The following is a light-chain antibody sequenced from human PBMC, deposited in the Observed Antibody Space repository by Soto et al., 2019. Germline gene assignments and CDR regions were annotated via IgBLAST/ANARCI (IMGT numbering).Light chain of an antibody. V-gene: IGLV1-40*01. Sequence: RLPTTRTRNSSNIGAGYDVHWYQQLPGTAPKLLIYGNSNRPSGVPDRFSGSKPGTSASLAITGLQAEDEADYYCQSYDSSLSGYVFGTGSKVTGL. CDR1: SSNIGAGYD. J-gene: IGLJ1*01. CDR2: GNS. CDR3: QSYDSSLSGYV.